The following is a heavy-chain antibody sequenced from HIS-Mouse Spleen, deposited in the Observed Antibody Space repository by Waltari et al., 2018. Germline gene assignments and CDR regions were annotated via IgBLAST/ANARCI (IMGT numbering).Heavy chain of an antibody. CDR3: AREIPYSSSWYDWYFDL. D-gene: IGHD6-13*01. V-gene: IGHV4-39*07. J-gene: IGHJ2*01. CDR2: IYYSGSN. Sequence: QLQLQESGPGLVKPSETLSLTCTVPCCSLTSCRYFLRWIRQPPGKGLEWIGSIYYSGSNYYNPSLKSRVTISVDTSKNQFSLKLSSVTAADTAVYYCAREIPYSSSWYDWYFDLWGRGTLVTVSA. CDR1: CCSLTSCRYF.